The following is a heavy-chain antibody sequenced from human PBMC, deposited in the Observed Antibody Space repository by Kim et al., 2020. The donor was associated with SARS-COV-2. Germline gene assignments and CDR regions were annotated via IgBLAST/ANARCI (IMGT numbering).Heavy chain of an antibody. CDR3: ARASGYCTSTSCPIDY. V-gene: IGHV4-31*03. CDR2: IYSSGST. J-gene: IGHJ4*02. CDR1: DGSISSGGYY. Sequence: SETLSLTCTVSDGSISSGGYYWSWIRQHPGKGLEWIGYIYSSGSTYYNPSLKSRVTISVDTSKNQFSLKLSSVTAADTAVYYCARASGYCTSTSCPIDYWGQGTLVTVSS. D-gene: IGHD2-2*01.